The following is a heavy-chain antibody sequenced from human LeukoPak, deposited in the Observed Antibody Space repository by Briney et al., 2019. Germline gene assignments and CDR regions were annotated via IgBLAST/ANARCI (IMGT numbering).Heavy chain of an antibody. CDR3: AKGSIVVVPAAPDY. Sequence: GGSLRLSCAASGFAFSSYGMHWVRQAPGKGLEWEAVIWYDGSNKYYADSVKGRFTISRDNSKNTLYLQMNSLRAEDTAVYYCAKGSIVVVPAAPDYWGQGTLVTVSS. V-gene: IGHV3-33*06. J-gene: IGHJ4*02. CDR2: IWYDGSNK. D-gene: IGHD2-2*01. CDR1: GFAFSSYG.